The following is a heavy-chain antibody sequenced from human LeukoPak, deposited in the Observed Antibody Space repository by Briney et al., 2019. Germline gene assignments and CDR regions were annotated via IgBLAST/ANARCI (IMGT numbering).Heavy chain of an antibody. D-gene: IGHD2-21*01. Sequence: PGGSLRLSCAASGFTFSSYAMHWVRQAPGKGLEWVAVISYDGSNKYYADSVKGRFTISRDDSKNTLYLQMNSLRAEDTAVYYCARVLSAYCGGDCYGMDVWGQGTTVTVSS. CDR1: GFTFSSYA. CDR2: ISYDGSNK. J-gene: IGHJ6*02. V-gene: IGHV3-30-3*01. CDR3: ARVLSAYCGGDCYGMDV.